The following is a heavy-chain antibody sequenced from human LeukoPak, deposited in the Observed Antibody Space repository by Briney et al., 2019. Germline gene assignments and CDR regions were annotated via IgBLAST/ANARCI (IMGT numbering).Heavy chain of an antibody. CDR3: VTPRSWELSDMAV. J-gene: IGHJ6*03. Sequence: SETLSLTCTVSGYSISTNYYCAWIRASPETGLEGIGSVYHNGETYYKPSLKSRVIISVDTSKNEFSLRLTSVTAADTAVYYCVTPRSWELSDMAVWGKGTTVIVSS. CDR1: GYSISTNYY. D-gene: IGHD1-26*01. CDR2: VYHNGET. V-gene: IGHV4-38-2*02.